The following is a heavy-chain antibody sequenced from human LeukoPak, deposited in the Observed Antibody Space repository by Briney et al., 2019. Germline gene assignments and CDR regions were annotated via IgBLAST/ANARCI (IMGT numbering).Heavy chain of an antibody. Sequence: GGSLRLSCAASGFTFSSYTMNWVRQAPGKGLEWVSSISTSSSYIYYADSVKGRFTISRDNAKNSLYLQMNSLRAEDTAVYYCARDECNYAGYYYYMDVWGKGTTVTVSS. D-gene: IGHD2-2*01. CDR2: ISTSSSYI. CDR1: GFTFSSYT. V-gene: IGHV3-21*01. CDR3: ARDECNYAGYYYYMDV. J-gene: IGHJ6*03.